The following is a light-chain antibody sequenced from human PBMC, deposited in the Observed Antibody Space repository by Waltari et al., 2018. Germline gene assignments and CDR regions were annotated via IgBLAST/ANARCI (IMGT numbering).Light chain of an antibody. CDR1: QTISYW. V-gene: IGKV1-5*03. J-gene: IGKJ2*01. CDR2: KSS. CDR3: QQYDSYSPYT. Sequence: DIQMTQSPSTLSAFVGDTVTLPCRASQTISYWLAWYQQKPGKAPKLLIYKSSTLERGVPSRFSGSGSGTEFTLTISSLQPDDFANYYCQQYDSYSPYTFGQGTKLEIK.